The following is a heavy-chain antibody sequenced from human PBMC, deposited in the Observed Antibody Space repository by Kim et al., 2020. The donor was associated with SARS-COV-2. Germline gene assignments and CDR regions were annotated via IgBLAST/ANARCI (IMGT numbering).Heavy chain of an antibody. V-gene: IGHV3-21*04. CDR1: GFTFSSYS. D-gene: IGHD1-26*01. CDR2: ISSSSSYI. J-gene: IGHJ3*02. Sequence: GGSLRLSCAASGFTFSSYSMNWVRQAPGKGLEWVSSISSSSSYIYYADSVKGRFTISRDNAKNSLYLQMNSLRAEDTAVYYCARGPWGGGSYFGDAFDIWGQGTMVTVSS. CDR3: ARGPWGGGSYFGDAFDI.